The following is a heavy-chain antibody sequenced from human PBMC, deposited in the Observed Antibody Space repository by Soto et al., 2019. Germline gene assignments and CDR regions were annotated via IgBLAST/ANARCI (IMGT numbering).Heavy chain of an antibody. CDR1: GFTFSSYA. CDR2: ISYDGSNK. V-gene: IGHV3-30-3*01. Sequence: GGSLILSCAASGFTFSSYAMHWVRQAPGKGLEWVAVISYDGSNKYYADSVKGRFTISRDNSKNTLYLQMNSLRAEDTAVYYCASPSAWGQGTLVTVSS. J-gene: IGHJ5*02. CDR3: ASPSA. D-gene: IGHD3-3*01.